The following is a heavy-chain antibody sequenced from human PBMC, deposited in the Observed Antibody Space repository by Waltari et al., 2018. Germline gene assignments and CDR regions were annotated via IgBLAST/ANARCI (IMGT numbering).Heavy chain of an antibody. D-gene: IGHD2-15*01. V-gene: IGHV3-23*01. Sequence: EVQLLESGGGLVQPGGSLRLSCAASGFTFSSYAMSWVRQAPGKGLEWVSAISGSGCSTYYADSVKGRFTIARDNSKNTLYRKRNSLRAEDTAVYYCAKDLCSGGSRYSPYYYYGMDVWGQGTTVTVSS. CDR1: GFTFSSYA. CDR2: ISGSGCST. CDR3: AKDLCSGGSRYSPYYYYGMDV. J-gene: IGHJ6*02.